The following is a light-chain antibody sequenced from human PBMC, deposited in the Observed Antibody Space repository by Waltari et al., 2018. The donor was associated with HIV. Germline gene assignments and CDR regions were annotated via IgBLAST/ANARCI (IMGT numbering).Light chain of an antibody. J-gene: IGLJ3*02. CDR3: SSYTTSSTWV. CDR2: GVT. Sequence: QSALTQPPSVSGSLGQSVTISCTGTSSDIGAYNRLSWYQQSPGTAPKLRIYGVTHRPSGVPVRFSGSKSGNTASLTISGLQADDEADYYCSSYTTSSTWVFGGGTKLTVL. CDR1: SSDIGAYNR. V-gene: IGLV2-18*02.